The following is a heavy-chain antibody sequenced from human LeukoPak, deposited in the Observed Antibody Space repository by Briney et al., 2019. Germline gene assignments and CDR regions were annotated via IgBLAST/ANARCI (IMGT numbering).Heavy chain of an antibody. CDR3: ASRLGCSSTSCYGWFDP. CDR2: INHSGST. Sequence: SETLSLTCAVYGGSFSGYYWSWIRQPPGKGLEWIGEINHSGSTNYNPSLKSRVTISVDTSKNQFSLKLSSVTAADTAVYYCASRLGCSSTSCYGWFDPWGQGTLVTVSS. V-gene: IGHV4-34*01. D-gene: IGHD2-2*01. CDR1: GGSFSGYY. J-gene: IGHJ5*02.